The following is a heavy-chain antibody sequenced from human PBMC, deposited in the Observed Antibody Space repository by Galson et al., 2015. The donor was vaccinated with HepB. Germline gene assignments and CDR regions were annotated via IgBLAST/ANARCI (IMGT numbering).Heavy chain of an antibody. Sequence: SLRLSCAAFGFTFRRYTMGWVRQAPGKGLEWVSAILSDGTTSYIDSVKGRFTISRDNSNYMLYLQMNSLRAEDAVLYYCGRRVEGAFDVWGQGTMVTVSS. V-gene: IGHV3-23*01. CDR1: GFTFRRYT. CDR3: GRRVEGAFDV. J-gene: IGHJ3*01. CDR2: ILSDGTT.